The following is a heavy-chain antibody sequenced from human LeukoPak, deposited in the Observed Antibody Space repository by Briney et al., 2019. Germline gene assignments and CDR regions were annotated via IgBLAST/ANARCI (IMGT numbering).Heavy chain of an antibody. J-gene: IGHJ6*01. CDR1: GFTFRTYA. Sequence: GKSLRLSCAASGFTFRTYAMHCVRQAPGKGLECVTLISEDGGNKYYADSVRGRFTISRDNSKNTLVLQLNNLRPHDTAVYYCARDDGVSPPVGHGRDVWGQGPRDSVSS. V-gene: IGHV3-30-3*01. CDR3: ARDDGVSPPVGHGRDV. CDR2: ISEDGGNK. D-gene: IGHD4-23*01.